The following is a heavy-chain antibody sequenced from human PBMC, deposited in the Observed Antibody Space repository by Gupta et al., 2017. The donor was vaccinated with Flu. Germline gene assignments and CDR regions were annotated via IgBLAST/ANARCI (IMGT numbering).Heavy chain of an antibody. Sequence: YYSGSTYYNPSLKSRVTISVDTSKNQFSLKLSSVTAADTAVYYCARECDTKGYYFDYWGQGTLVTVSS. J-gene: IGHJ4*02. D-gene: IGHD2-21*01. CDR2: YYSGST. CDR3: ARECDTKGYYFDY. V-gene: IGHV4-31*02.